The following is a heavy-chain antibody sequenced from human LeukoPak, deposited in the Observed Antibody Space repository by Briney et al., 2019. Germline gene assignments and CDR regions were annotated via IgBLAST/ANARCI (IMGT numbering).Heavy chain of an antibody. V-gene: IGHV4-34*01. CDR2: IYHSGST. Sequence: SETLSLTCAVSGGSFSTYSWSWIRQPPGKGLEWIGEIYHSGSTNYSPSLKSRVTILVDTSKKQFFLKLSSVTAADTAVYSCARFYGGGGGNGFDIWGQGTMVTVSS. D-gene: IGHD2-15*01. CDR3: ARFYGGGGGNGFDI. CDR1: GGSFSTYS. J-gene: IGHJ3*02.